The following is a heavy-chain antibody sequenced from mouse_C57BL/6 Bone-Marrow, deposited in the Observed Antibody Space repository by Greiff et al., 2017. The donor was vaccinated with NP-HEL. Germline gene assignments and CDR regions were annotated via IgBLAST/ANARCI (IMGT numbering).Heavy chain of an antibody. CDR2: IYPGDGDT. CDR1: GYAFSSSW. CDR3: ARSGNGGGAFAY. J-gene: IGHJ3*01. D-gene: IGHD1-1*02. Sequence: VMLVESGPELVKPGASVKISCKASGYAFSSSWMNWVKQRPGKGLEWIGRIYPGDGDTNYNGKFKGKATLTADKSSSTAYMQLSSLTSEDSAVYFCARSGNGGGAFAYWGQGTLVTVSA. V-gene: IGHV1-82*01.